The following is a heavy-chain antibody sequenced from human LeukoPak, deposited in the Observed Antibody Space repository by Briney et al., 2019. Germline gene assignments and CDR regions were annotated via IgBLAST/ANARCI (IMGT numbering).Heavy chain of an antibody. CDR2: IKQDGTEK. Sequence: GGSLRLSCTASGFTFTTYWMSWVRHPPGRGLEWVANIKQDGTEKYYVDSVKGRFTISRDNAKNSLYLQMNSLRAEDTAVYYCARSDYDYVWGSDYWGQGTLVTVSS. V-gene: IGHV3-7*01. D-gene: IGHD3-16*01. CDR3: ARSDYDYVWGSDY. CDR1: GFTFTTYW. J-gene: IGHJ4*02.